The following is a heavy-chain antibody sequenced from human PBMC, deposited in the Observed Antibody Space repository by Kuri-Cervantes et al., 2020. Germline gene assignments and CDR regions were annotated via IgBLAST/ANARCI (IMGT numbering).Heavy chain of an antibody. CDR1: GGSFSDYY. D-gene: IGHD3-16*01. CDR2: ISYDGTNK. CDR3: ARAGGPTRAVFDI. Sequence: LSLTCAVYGGSFSDYYMSWIRQAPGKGLEWVAAISYDGTNKDYADSVKGRFTISRDNSKKTVYMQMNSLRAEDTAVFYCARAGGPTRAVFDIWGQGTVVTVSS. V-gene: IGHV3-30-3*01. J-gene: IGHJ3*02.